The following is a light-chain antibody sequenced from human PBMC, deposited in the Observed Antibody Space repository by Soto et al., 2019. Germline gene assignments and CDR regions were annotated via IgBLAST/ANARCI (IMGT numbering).Light chain of an antibody. J-gene: IGLJ2*01. V-gene: IGLV2-11*01. Sequence: QSALTQPRSVSGSPGQSVTISCTGTSSDVGGYNYVSWYQQHPGKAPKLMIYDVSKRPSGVPDRFSGSKSGNTASLTISGXQXEXEADYYCCSYAGSYTPVVFGGGTKVTVL. CDR2: DVS. CDR3: CSYAGSYTPVV. CDR1: SSDVGGYNY.